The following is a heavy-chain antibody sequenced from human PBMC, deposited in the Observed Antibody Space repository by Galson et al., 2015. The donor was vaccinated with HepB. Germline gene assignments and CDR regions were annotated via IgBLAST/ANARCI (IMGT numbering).Heavy chain of an antibody. J-gene: IGHJ4*02. CDR1: GITVNSNY. CDR2: IYSGGST. CDR3: ARGFRGNYDSSGYSRPFDY. V-gene: IGHV3-53*04. D-gene: IGHD3-22*01. Sequence: SLRLSCAASGITVNSNYMSWVRQAPGKGLEWVSVIYSGGSTYYADSVKGRFTISRHNSKNTLYLQMNSLRAEDTAVYYCARGFRGNYDSSGYSRPFDYWGQGTLVTVSS.